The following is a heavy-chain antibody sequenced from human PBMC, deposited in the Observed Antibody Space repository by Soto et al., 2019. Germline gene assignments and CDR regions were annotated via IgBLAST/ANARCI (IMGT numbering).Heavy chain of an antibody. CDR2: IIPIFGTA. Sequence: QVQLVQSGAEVKKPGSSVKVSCKASGCTFSSYAISWVRQAPGQGLEWMGGIIPIFGTANYAQKFQGRVTITADESMSTAYMEMSSLRSEDTAGYYCARFYSSSSSYYYGMDAWGQGTTVTVSS. V-gene: IGHV1-69*01. CDR1: GCTFSSYA. J-gene: IGHJ6*02. CDR3: ARFYSSSSSYYYGMDA. D-gene: IGHD6-6*01.